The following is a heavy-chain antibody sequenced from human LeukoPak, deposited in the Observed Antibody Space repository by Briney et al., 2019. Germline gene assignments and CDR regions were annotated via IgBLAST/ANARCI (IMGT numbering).Heavy chain of an antibody. J-gene: IGHJ4*02. CDR2: ISGSGGNT. CDR3: ARTSTYSSGWYLVY. V-gene: IGHV3-23*01. CDR1: GFTFSSYA. Sequence: GGSLRLSCAASGFTFSSYAMSCVRQAPGKGLEWVSAISGSGGNTYYADSVKGRFTISRDNAKNSLYLQMNSLRAEDTAVYYCARTSTYSSGWYLVYWGQGTLVTVSS. D-gene: IGHD6-19*01.